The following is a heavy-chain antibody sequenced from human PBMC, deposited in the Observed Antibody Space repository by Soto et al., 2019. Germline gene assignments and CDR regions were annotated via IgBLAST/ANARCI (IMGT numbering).Heavy chain of an antibody. J-gene: IGHJ4*02. CDR3: AKDLIDYSNSYFDY. Sequence: EVQLLESGGGLVQPGGSLRLSCATSGFSFSNYAMSWVRQAPGEGLEWVAAITSVGYTYYVDSLQGRFTISRDNSKNTLYLQMNSLRAEDTAVYYCAKDLIDYSNSYFDYWGQGTLVTVSS. CDR2: ITSVGYT. CDR1: GFSFSNYA. D-gene: IGHD4-4*01. V-gene: IGHV3-23*01.